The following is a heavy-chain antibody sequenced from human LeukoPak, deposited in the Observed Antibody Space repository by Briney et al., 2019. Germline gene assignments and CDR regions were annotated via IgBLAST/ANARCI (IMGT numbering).Heavy chain of an antibody. Sequence: PGGSLRLSCAASGFTFSTYDMSWVRQAPGKGLDWVPALRVSGDNTYYADSVKGRFTISRDISKNTLYLHMNSLRAEDSAVYFCAKGAWLDYWGQGTLVTVSS. V-gene: IGHV3-23*01. CDR3: AKGAWLDY. D-gene: IGHD3-22*01. CDR1: GFTFSTYD. CDR2: LRVSGDNT. J-gene: IGHJ4*02.